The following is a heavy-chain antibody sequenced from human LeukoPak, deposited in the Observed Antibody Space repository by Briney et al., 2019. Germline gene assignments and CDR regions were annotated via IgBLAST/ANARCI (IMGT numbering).Heavy chain of an antibody. CDR1: GGSFSGYY. J-gene: IGHJ6*03. CDR3: ARLFPPVVVITPRYYYYYMDV. D-gene: IGHD3-22*01. Sequence: SETLSLTCAVYGGSFSGYYWSWIRQPPGKGLEWIGGINHSGSTNYNPSLKSRVTISVDTSKNQFSLKLSSVTAADTAVYYCARLFPPVVVITPRYYYYYMDVWGKGTTVTVSS. V-gene: IGHV4-34*01. CDR2: INHSGST.